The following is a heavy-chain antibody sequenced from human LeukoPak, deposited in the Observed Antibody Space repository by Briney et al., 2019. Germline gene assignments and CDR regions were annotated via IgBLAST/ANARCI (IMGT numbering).Heavy chain of an antibody. D-gene: IGHD6-19*01. V-gene: IGHV3-30*02. CDR1: GCTFSNSG. Sequence: PGGSLRLSCAASGCTFSNSGMHWVRQAPGKGLEWVAFIHYDGSNEYYADSVKGRFTISRDNSKNTLYLEMNSLRTEDTAVYYCAREVYFNVAALDYWGQGTLVTVSS. CDR2: IHYDGSNE. CDR3: AREVYFNVAALDY. J-gene: IGHJ4*02.